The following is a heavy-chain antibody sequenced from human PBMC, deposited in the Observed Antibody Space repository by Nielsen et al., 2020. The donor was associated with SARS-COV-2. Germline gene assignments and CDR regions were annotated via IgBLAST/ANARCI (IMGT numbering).Heavy chain of an antibody. V-gene: IGHV1-8*02. CDR1: GYTFTSYG. Sequence: ASVKVSCKASGYTFTSYGISWVRQATGQGLEWMGWMNPNSGNTGYAQKFQGRVTMTRDTSISTAYMELSSLRSEDTAVYYCARGGSIWGAYYFDYWGQGALVTVSS. J-gene: IGHJ4*02. CDR2: MNPNSGNT. D-gene: IGHD7-27*01. CDR3: ARGGSIWGAYYFDY.